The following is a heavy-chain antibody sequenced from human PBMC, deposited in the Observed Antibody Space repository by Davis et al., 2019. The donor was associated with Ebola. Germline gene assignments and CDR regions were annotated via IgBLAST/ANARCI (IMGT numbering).Heavy chain of an antibody. CDR2: IYYSGST. CDR3: ARVYIVVVPAAIYNWFDP. J-gene: IGHJ5*02. CDR1: GGSISSSSYY. Sequence: SETLSLTCTVSGGSISSSSYYWGWIRQPPGKGLEWIGSIYYSGSTYYNPSLKSRVTISVDRSKNQFSLKLSSVTAADTAVYYCARVYIVVVPAAIYNWFDPWGQGTLVTVSS. V-gene: IGHV4-39*01. D-gene: IGHD2-2*01.